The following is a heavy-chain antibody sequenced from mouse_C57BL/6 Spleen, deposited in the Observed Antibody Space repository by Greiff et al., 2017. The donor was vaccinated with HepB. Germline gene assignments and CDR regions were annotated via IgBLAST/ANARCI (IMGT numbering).Heavy chain of an antibody. Sequence: VQLKQSGPELVKPGASVTIPCKASGYTFTDYNMDWVKQSHGKSLEWIGDINPNNGGTIYNQKFKGKATFTVDKYFSTAYMELRSLTSEDTAVYYCARMPYYYGSSYDWYFDVGGTGTTVTVSS. V-gene: IGHV1-18*01. D-gene: IGHD1-1*01. CDR1: GYTFTDYN. CDR3: ARMPYYYGSSYDWYFDV. CDR2: INPNNGGT. J-gene: IGHJ1*03.